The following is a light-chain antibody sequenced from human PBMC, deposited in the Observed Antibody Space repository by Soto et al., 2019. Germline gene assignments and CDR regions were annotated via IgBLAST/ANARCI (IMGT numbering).Light chain of an antibody. J-gene: IGLJ1*01. CDR1: SSDVGGYNF. Sequence: QSVLTQPPSASGSPGQSVTISCTGTSSDVGGYNFVSWYRQYPGKAPQLIIYEVTKRPSGFPDRFSGSKSGNTASLTVSGLQAEDEADYYCSSYAATNNYVFGSGTKV. CDR3: SSYAATNNYV. V-gene: IGLV2-8*01. CDR2: EVT.